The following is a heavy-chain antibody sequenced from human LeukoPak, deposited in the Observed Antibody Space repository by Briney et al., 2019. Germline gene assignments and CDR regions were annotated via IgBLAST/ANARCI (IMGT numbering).Heavy chain of an antibody. J-gene: IGHJ6*03. V-gene: IGHV4-59*01. CDR3: ARKTSWGYYHYMDV. CDR2: IYYSGST. CDR1: GGSISSYY. D-gene: IGHD7-27*01. Sequence: SETLSLTCTVSGGSISSYYWSWIRQPPGKGLEWIGYIYYSGSTNYNPSLKSRVTISVDTSKNQFSLKLSSVTAADTAVYYCARKTSWGYYHYMDVWGKGATVTVS.